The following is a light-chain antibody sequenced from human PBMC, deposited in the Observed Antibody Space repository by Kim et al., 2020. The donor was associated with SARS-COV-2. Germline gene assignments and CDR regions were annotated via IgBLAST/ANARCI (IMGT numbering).Light chain of an antibody. CDR1: KLGDKY. CDR2: QDS. J-gene: IGLJ1*01. V-gene: IGLV3-1*01. Sequence: SYELTQPPSVSVSPEQTASITCSGDKLGDKYACWYQQKPGQSPVLVIYQDSKRPSGIPERFSGSNSGNTATLTISGTQAMDEADYYCQAWDSSPAYVFGT. CDR3: QAWDSSPAYV.